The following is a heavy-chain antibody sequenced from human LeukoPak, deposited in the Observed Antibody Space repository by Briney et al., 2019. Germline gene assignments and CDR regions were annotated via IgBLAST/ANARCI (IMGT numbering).Heavy chain of an antibody. CDR1: GFTFITYA. D-gene: IGHD6-19*01. V-gene: IGHV3-48*04. CDR2: ISSSGSTI. J-gene: IGHJ4*02. Sequence: GGSLRLSCAASGFTFITYAMTWVRQAPGKGLEWVSYISSSGSTIYYADSVKGRFTISRDNAKNSLYLQMNSLRAEDTAVYYCARERSSGWYDYWGQGTLVTVSS. CDR3: ARERSSGWYDY.